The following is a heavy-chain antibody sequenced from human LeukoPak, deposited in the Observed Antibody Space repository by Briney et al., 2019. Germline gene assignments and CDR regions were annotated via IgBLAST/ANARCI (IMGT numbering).Heavy chain of an antibody. J-gene: IGHJ4*02. CDR2: INPNSGGT. D-gene: IGHD3-9*01. Sequence: ASVKVSCKASGYTFTGYYMHWVRQAPGQGLEWMGRINPNSGGTNYAQKFQGRVTMTRDTSISTAYMELSRLGSDDTAVYYCARGGLRVRYFDWLFDYWGQGTLVTVSS. V-gene: IGHV1-2*06. CDR1: GYTFTGYY. CDR3: ARGGLRVRYFDWLFDY.